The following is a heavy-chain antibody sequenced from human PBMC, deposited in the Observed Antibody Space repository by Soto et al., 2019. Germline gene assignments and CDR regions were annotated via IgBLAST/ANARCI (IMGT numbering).Heavy chain of an antibody. CDR3: AGSGYYNNSGMDV. V-gene: IGHV4-34*01. D-gene: IGHD3-22*01. CDR1: GGSFSGYY. Sequence: SDTLSLTCAVYGGSFSGYYWTWIRQPPGTGLEWIGEINHSGSTNYNPSLKSRVTISVDTSKNQFSLKLTSVTAADTAVYYCAGSGYYNNSGMDVWGQGTTVTVSS. J-gene: IGHJ6*02. CDR2: INHSGST.